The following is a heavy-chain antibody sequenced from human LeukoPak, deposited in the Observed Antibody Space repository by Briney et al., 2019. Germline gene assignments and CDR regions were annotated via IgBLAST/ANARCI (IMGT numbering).Heavy chain of an antibody. D-gene: IGHD5-24*01. V-gene: IGHV3-74*01. Sequence: GGSLRLSCAASGFTFDDYGMSWIRQAPGKGLVWVSRINSDGSSTTYADSVKGRFTISRDNAKNTLYLQMNSLRAEDTAVYYCARDRRDAFRAFGYWGQGTLVTVSS. J-gene: IGHJ4*02. CDR2: INSDGSST. CDR1: GFTFDDYG. CDR3: ARDRRDAFRAFGY.